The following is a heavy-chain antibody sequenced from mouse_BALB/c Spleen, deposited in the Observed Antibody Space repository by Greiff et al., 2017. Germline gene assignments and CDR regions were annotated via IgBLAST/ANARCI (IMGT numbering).Heavy chain of an antibody. CDR2: ISSGGGST. CDR3: ARHGDGYYRAWFAY. CDR1: GFAFSSYD. V-gene: IGHV5-12-1*01. D-gene: IGHD2-3*01. Sequence: EVHLVESGGGLVKPGGSLKLSCAASGFAFSSYDMSWVRQTPEKRLEWVAYISSGGGSTYYPDTVKGRFTISRDNAKNTLYLQMSSLKSEDTAMYYCARHGDGYYRAWFAYWGQGTLVTVSA. J-gene: IGHJ3*01.